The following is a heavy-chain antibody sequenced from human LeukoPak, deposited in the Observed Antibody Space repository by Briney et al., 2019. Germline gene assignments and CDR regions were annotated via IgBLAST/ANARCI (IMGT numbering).Heavy chain of an antibody. D-gene: IGHD6-6*01. CDR3: TRVAHLAARPYYFDY. CDR1: GFTFSSYG. J-gene: IGHJ4*02. Sequence: GGSLRLSCAASGFTFSSYGMHWVRQAPGKGLEWVAFIRYDGSNKYYADSVKGRFTISRDNSKNTLYLQMNSLRAEDTAVYYCTRVAHLAARPYYFDYWGQGTLVTVSS. CDR2: IRYDGSNK. V-gene: IGHV3-30*02.